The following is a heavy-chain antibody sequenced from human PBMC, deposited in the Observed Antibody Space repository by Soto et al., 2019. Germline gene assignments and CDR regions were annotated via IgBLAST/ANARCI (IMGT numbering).Heavy chain of an antibody. V-gene: IGHV3-7*04. CDR2: IKPDGSER. D-gene: IGHD7-27*01. J-gene: IGHJ4*02. CDR1: GFTFGTYW. Sequence: GGSLRLSCAASGFTFGTYWMTWVRQPPGKGLECVADIKPDGSERYYVDSVKGRFTISRDNAKNSLYPHMNSLRAEDTAVYYCATDLNWEHYWGQGTLVTVSS. CDR3: ATDLNWEHY.